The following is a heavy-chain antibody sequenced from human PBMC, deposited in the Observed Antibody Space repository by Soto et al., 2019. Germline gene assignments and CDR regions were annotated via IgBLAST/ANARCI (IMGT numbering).Heavy chain of an antibody. CDR1: GFIFRSYW. D-gene: IGHD6-19*01. J-gene: IGHJ4*02. CDR3: ARDGVEAGLYLDT. V-gene: IGHV3-7*01. CDR2: VNQDGSEK. Sequence: GGSLRLSCAASGFIFRSYWMSWVRQAPGKGLEWVANVNQDGSEKYYVDSVKGRFIISRDNAENSLYLQMNSLRAEDTAVYYCARDGVEAGLYLDTWGPGTLVTVSS.